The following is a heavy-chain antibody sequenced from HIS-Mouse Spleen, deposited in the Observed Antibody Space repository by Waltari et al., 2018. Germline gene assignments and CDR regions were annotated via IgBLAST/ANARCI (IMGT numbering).Heavy chain of an antibody. CDR3: ARQSPGGFDP. D-gene: IGHD1-26*01. CDR2: FNHSGST. CDR1: GGSFSGYY. J-gene: IGHJ5*02. V-gene: IGHV4-34*01. Sequence: QVQLQQWGAGLLKPSETLSLTCAVYGGSFSGYYWSWIRQPPGKGLEWIGEFNHSGSTNYNTALKNRVTISVDTSKNQFSLKLSSVTTADTAVYYCARQSPGGFDPWGQGTLVTVSS.